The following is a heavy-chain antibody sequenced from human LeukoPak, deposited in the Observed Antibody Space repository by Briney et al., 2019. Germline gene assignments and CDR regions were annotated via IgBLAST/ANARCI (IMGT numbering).Heavy chain of an antibody. D-gene: IGHD5-18*01. CDR1: GYTFTNYW. CDR2: MYPGDSDT. CDR3: ARHLGIQLWSHSLDY. V-gene: IGHV5-51*01. Sequence: GESLKISCKGSGYTFTNYWIGWVRQVPGKGLEWMGIMYPGDSDTRYSPSFQGQVTISADKSISTAYLQWSSLKASDTAMYYCARHLGIQLWSHSLDYWGQGTLVTVSS. J-gene: IGHJ4*02.